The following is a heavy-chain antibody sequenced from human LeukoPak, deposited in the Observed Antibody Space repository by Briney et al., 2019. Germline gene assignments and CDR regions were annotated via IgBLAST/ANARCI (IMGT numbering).Heavy chain of an antibody. CDR3: AKEAYDISGYLGYIAY. D-gene: IGHD3-22*01. J-gene: IGHJ4*02. V-gene: IGHV3-30*18. CDR2: ISYDGSNK. Sequence: PGGSLRVSCAASGFTFSSYGMHWVRQAPGKGLEWVAVISYDGSNKYYADSVKGRFTISRDNSKNTLYLQMNSLRAEDTAVYYCAKEAYDISGYLGYIAYCGQGTLVTVSS. CDR1: GFTFSSYG.